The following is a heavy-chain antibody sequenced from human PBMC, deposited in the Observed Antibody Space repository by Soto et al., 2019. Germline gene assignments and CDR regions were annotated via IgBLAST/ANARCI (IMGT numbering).Heavy chain of an antibody. CDR1: GGSVSSGSYY. J-gene: IGHJ6*02. D-gene: IGHD3-3*01. V-gene: IGHV4-61*01. Sequence: QVQLQESGPGLVKPSETLSLTCTVSGGSVSSGSYYWSWIRQPPGKGLEWIGYIYYSGSTNYNPSLKSRVTISVDTSKNQFSLKLSSVTAADTAVYYCARSRDYDFWSGYSLGMDVWGQGTTVTVSS. CDR3: ARSRDYDFWSGYSLGMDV. CDR2: IYYSGST.